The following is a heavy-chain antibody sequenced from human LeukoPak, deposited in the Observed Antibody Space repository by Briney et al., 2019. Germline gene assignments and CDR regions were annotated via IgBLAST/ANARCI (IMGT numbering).Heavy chain of an antibody. V-gene: IGHV3-20*04. Sequence: PGGSLRLSCAASGFTFSSYWMSWVRQAPGKGLEWVSGINWNGGSTGYADSVKGRFTISRDNAKNSLYLQMNSLRAEDTALYYCARGFGGYSYGTTTYFDYWGQGTLVTVSS. CDR3: ARGFGGYSYGTTTYFDY. J-gene: IGHJ4*02. CDR1: GFTFSSYW. CDR2: INWNGGST. D-gene: IGHD5-18*01.